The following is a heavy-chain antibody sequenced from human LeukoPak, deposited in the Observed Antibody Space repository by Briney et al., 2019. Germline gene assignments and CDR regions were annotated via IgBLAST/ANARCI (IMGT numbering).Heavy chain of an antibody. D-gene: IGHD5-12*01. CDR3: LGYSGYDGSFDY. CDR2: IYYSAST. V-gene: IGHV4-31*11. CDR1: GGSISSGGYY. J-gene: IGHJ4*02. Sequence: NPSGTLSLTCAVSGGSISSGGYYWSWIRQHPGKGLEWIGYIYYSASTYYNPSLKSRVTISVDTSKNQFSLKLSSVTAADTAVYYCLGYSGYDGSFDYWGQGTLVTVSS.